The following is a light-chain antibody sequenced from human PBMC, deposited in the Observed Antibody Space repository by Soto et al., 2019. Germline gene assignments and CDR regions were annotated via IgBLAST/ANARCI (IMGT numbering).Light chain of an antibody. CDR2: DAS. CDR3: QQFKNYPPII. CDR1: QGINSA. J-gene: IGKJ5*01. V-gene: IGKV1D-13*01. Sequence: AIRLTQSPSSLSATVGDRVTITCRASQGINSALAWYQQKPGKPPNLLIYDASTLQSGVPSRFSGSGSGTDFTLTISSLQPEDFATYYCQQFKNYPPIIFGQGTRLEIK.